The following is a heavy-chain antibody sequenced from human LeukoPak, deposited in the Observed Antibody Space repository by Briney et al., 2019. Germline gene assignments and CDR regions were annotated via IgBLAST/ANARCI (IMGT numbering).Heavy chain of an antibody. V-gene: IGHV1-2*02. CDR3: ARGDDGYYYYYYMDV. J-gene: IGHJ6*03. CDR2: INPNSGGT. Sequence: ASVKVSCKASGYTFTGYYMHWVRQAPGQGLEWMGWINPNSGGTNYAQKFQGRVTMTRDTSISTAYMELSRLRSDDTAVYYCARGDDGYYYYYYMDVWGKGTTVTISS. CDR1: GYTFTGYY. D-gene: IGHD3-3*01.